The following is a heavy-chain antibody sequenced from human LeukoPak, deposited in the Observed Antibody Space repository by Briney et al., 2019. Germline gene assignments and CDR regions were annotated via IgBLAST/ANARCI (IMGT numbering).Heavy chain of an antibody. CDR1: GGTFSSYA. CDR3: ARSITMVRGVIANYYYYYMDV. V-gene: IGHV1-69*06. J-gene: IGHJ6*03. CDR2: IIPIFGTA. Sequence: GASVKVSCKASGGTFSSYAISWVRQAPGQGLEWMGGIIPIFGTANYAQKFQGRVTITADKSTSTAYIELSSLRSEDTAVYYCARSITMVRGVIANYYYYYMDVWGKGTTVTVSS. D-gene: IGHD3-10*01.